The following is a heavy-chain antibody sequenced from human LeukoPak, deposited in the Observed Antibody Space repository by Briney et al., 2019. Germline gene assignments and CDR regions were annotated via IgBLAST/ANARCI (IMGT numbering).Heavy chain of an antibody. J-gene: IGHJ4*02. Sequence: ASVKVSCEASGGTFSSYAISWVRQAPGQGLEWMGRIIPIFGTANYAQKFRGRVTITTDESTSTAYMELSSLRSEDTAVYYCAREKYDFWSGALGYWGQGTLVTVSS. CDR1: GGTFSSYA. CDR2: IIPIFGTA. CDR3: AREKYDFWSGALGY. D-gene: IGHD3-3*01. V-gene: IGHV1-69*05.